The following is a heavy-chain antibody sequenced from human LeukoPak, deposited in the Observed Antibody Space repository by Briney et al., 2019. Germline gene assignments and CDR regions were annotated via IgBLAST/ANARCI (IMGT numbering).Heavy chain of an antibody. Sequence: PGGSLRLSCAASGFTFSSYGMHWVRQAPGKGLEWVAVIWYDGSNKHYADSVKGRFTISRDNSKNTLYLQMNSLRAEDTAVYYCAKAKRIAAAGSVFLFDYWGQGTLVTVSS. CDR2: IWYDGSNK. CDR1: GFTFSSYG. V-gene: IGHV3-33*06. J-gene: IGHJ4*02. CDR3: AKAKRIAAAGSVFLFDY. D-gene: IGHD6-13*01.